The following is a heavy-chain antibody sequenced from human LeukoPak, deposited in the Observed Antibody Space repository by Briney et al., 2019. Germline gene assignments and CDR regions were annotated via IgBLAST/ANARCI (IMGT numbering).Heavy chain of an antibody. CDR2: ISDNSYYI. CDR3: ASNPQYCGGGCFFY. J-gene: IGHJ4*02. CDR1: GFTFSTYT. Sequence: PGGSLRLSCSASGFTFSTYTMNWVRQAPGKGLEWVSSISDNSYYIYYADSVKGRFTISRDNAKNSLYLQMNSLRAEDTAVYYCASNPQYCGGGCFFYWGQGTLVTVSS. V-gene: IGHV3-21*04. D-gene: IGHD2-21*02.